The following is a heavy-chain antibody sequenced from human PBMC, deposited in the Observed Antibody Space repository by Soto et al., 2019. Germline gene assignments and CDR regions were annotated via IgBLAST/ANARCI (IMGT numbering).Heavy chain of an antibody. CDR1: GFTFSSYG. J-gene: IGHJ4*02. CDR3: SRAKSSSWYSDFDY. V-gene: IGHV3-33*01. CDR2: IWYDGSNK. Sequence: PGGSLRLSCAASGFTFSSYGMHWVRQAPGKGLEWVAVIWYDGSNKYYADSVKGRFTISRDNSKNTLYLQMNSLRAEDTAVYYCSRAKSSSWYSDFDYWGQGTLVPVSS. D-gene: IGHD6-13*01.